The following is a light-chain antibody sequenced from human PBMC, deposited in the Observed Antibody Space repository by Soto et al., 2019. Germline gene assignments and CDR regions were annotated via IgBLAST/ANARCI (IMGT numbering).Light chain of an antibody. Sequence: DIQMTQSPSTLSASVGDRVSITCRASQSIGDWLAWYQQKPGKAPKLLIYKASNSQSGVPSRFSGSGSGTDFTLTISSLQPDDFATYYCQHYDSYSPTWTFGQGTKVDIK. J-gene: IGKJ1*01. CDR3: QHYDSYSPTWT. CDR1: QSIGDW. V-gene: IGKV1-5*03. CDR2: KAS.